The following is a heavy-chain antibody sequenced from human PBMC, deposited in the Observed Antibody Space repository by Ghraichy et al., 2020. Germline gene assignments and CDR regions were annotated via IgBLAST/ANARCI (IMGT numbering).Heavy chain of an antibody. J-gene: IGHJ4*02. CDR2: ISWNSGRF. Sequence: GGSLRLSCVASGFTFREYAMHWVRQAPGKGLEWVAGISWNSGRFGLADSVRGRFSISRDNAQNSVYLQMNSLKTDDVALYHCAKGSAWGGVNYLDSWGQGTLVTVSS. CDR3: AKGSAWGGVNYLDS. V-gene: IGHV3-9*03. CDR1: GFTFREYA. D-gene: IGHD3-3*01.